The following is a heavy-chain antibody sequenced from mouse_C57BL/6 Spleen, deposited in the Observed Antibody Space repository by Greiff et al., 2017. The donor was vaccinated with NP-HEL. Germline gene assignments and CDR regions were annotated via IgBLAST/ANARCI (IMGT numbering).Heavy chain of an antibody. CDR2: IDPSDSYT. D-gene: IGHD1-1*01. CDR1: GYTFTSYW. CDR3: ARSQTTVVAREFAY. J-gene: IGHJ3*01. Sequence: QVQLKQPGAELVMPGASVKLSCKASGYTFTSYWMHWVKQRPGQGLEWIGEIDPSDSYTNYNQKFKGKSTLTVDKSSSTAYMQLSSLTSEDSAVYYCARSQTTVVAREFAYWGQGTLVTVSA. V-gene: IGHV1-69*01.